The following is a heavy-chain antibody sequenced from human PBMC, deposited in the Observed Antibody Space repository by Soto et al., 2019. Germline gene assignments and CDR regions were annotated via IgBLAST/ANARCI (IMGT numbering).Heavy chain of an antibody. CDR2: IYYSGST. CDR1: GGSISSYY. V-gene: IGHV4-59*01. J-gene: IGHJ6*03. Sequence: SETLSLTCTVSGGSISSYYWSWIRQPPGKGLEWIGYIYYSGSTNYNPSLKSRVAISVDTSKNQFSLKLSPVTAADTAVYYCARDGSRYYDRAYYYYYMDVWGKGTTVTVSS. D-gene: IGHD3-3*01. CDR3: ARDGSRYYDRAYYYYYMDV.